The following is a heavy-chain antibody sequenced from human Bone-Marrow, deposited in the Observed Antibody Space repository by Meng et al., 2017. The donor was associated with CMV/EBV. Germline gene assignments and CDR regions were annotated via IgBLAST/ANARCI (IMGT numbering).Heavy chain of an antibody. CDR1: RRKW. Sequence: RRKWIKWVREEKGKGKVGEKSNKREGRGKRKEEKVKGRLNIKRDNAKKTMYLQMNSLRAEDTAVYYCERGTGSYFEDWGQGTLVTVSS. CDR2: NKREGRGK. V-gene: IGHV3-74*01. CDR3: ERGTGSYFED. D-gene: IGHD2-8*02. J-gene: IGHJ4*02.